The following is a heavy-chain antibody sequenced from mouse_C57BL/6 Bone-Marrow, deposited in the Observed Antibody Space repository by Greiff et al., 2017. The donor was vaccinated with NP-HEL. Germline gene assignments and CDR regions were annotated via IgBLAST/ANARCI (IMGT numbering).Heavy chain of an antibody. CDR3: ARGHDGYSYYYAMDY. V-gene: IGHV1-64*01. CDR2: IHPNSGST. D-gene: IGHD2-3*01. J-gene: IGHJ4*01. Sequence: VQLKQPGAELVKPGASVKLSCKASGYTFTSYWMHWVKQRPGQGLEWIGMIHPNSGSTNYNEKFKSKATLTVDKSSSTAYMQLSSLTSEDSAVYYCARGHDGYSYYYAMDYWGQGTSVTVSS. CDR1: GYTFTSYW.